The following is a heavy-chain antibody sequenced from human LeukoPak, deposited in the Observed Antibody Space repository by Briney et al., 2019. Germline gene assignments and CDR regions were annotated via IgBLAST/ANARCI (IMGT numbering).Heavy chain of an antibody. CDR2: IYTSGST. J-gene: IGHJ3*02. CDR3: ARHSYHYDFAFDI. V-gene: IGHV4-4*09. CDR1: GGSISGYY. D-gene: IGHD3-22*01. Sequence: SETLSLSCTVSGGSISGYYWSWIRQPPGKGLEWIGYIYTSGSTNYNPSLKSRVTISVDTSKNQFSLKLSSVTAADTAVCYCARHSYHYDFAFDIWGQGTMVTVSS.